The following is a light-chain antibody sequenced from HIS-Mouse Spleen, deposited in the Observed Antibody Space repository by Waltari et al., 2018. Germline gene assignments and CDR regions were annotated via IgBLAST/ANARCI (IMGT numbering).Light chain of an antibody. CDR2: LNSDGSH. CDR3: QTWGTGIHEV. Sequence: QLVLTPSPSASASLGASVKLTCTLISAHIRHAIATHQQQPAEGPPYLMKLNSDGSHSKGDGIPDRFSGSSSGAERYLTISSLQSEDEADYYCQTWGTGIHEVFGGGTKLTVL. V-gene: IGLV4-69*01. J-gene: IGLJ3*02. CDR1: SAHIRHA.